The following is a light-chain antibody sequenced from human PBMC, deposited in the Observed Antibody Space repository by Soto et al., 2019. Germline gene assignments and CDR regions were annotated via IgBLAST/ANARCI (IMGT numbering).Light chain of an antibody. Sequence: EVVMTQSPATLSVSPCERATLSCRASQSVSNYLAWYQQKPSQAPRLLISGASTRATGIPARFSGSGSGTEFTLTVSSLQSEDFAVYYCQQYGSSPLTFGGGPKVDIK. CDR3: QQYGSSPLT. CDR1: QSVSNY. CDR2: GAS. V-gene: IGKV3-15*01. J-gene: IGKJ4*01.